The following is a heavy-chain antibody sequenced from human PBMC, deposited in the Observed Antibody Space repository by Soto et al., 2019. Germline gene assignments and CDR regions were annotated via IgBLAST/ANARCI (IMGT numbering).Heavy chain of an antibody. CDR2: TRNKANSYTT. J-gene: IGHJ4*02. CDR1: GFTFSDHY. D-gene: IGHD4-17*01. CDR3: AKKEGDYGAFDY. Sequence: PGGSLRLSCAASGFTFSDHYMDWVRQAPGKGLEWVGRTRNKANSYTTEYAASVKGRFTISRDDSKNSLYLQMNSLKTEDTAVYYCAKKEGDYGAFDYWGQGTLVTVSS. V-gene: IGHV3-72*01.